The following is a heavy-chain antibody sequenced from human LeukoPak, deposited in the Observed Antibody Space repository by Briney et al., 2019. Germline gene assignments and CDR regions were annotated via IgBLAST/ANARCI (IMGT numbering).Heavy chain of an antibody. Sequence: ASVKVSCKASGYTFTGYYMHWVRQAPGQGLEWMGWINPNSGGTNYAQKFQGRVTMTRDTSISTAYMELSRLRSDDTAVYYCARVKMATINCFDYWGQGTLVAVSS. CDR1: GYTFTGYY. CDR2: INPNSGGT. J-gene: IGHJ4*02. D-gene: IGHD5-24*01. V-gene: IGHV1-2*02. CDR3: ARVKMATINCFDY.